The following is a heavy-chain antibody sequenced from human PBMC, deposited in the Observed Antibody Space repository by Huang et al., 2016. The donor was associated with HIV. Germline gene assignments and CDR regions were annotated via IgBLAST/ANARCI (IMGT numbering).Heavy chain of an antibody. V-gene: IGHV4-59*01. CDR1: GSSIRNYF. D-gene: IGHD2-15*01. CDR3: ASGYYFDY. CDR2: ISYSVST. J-gene: IGHJ4*02. Sequence: QVQLQESGPRLVKPSETLSLTCTVSGSSIRNYFWSWIRQSPGKGLEYIGCISYSVSTNYNPSLGGRVTISVDTSKKQFFLKLSSVTAADTAIYFCASGYYFDYWGQGSLVTVSS.